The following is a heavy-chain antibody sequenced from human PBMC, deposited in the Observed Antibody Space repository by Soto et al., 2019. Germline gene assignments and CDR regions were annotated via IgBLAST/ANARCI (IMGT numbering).Heavy chain of an antibody. D-gene: IGHD3-22*01. CDR1: GFTFSSYA. J-gene: IGHJ4*02. V-gene: IGHV3-23*01. CDR2: ISGSGGST. Sequence: EVQLLESGGGLVQPGGSLRLSCAASGFTFSSYAMSWVRQAPGKGLEWVSAISGSGGSTYYTDSVKGRFTISRDNSKNTLYLQMNSLRAEDTAVYYCAKDWGIVVVTLTLDYWGQGTLVTVSS. CDR3: AKDWGIVVVTLTLDY.